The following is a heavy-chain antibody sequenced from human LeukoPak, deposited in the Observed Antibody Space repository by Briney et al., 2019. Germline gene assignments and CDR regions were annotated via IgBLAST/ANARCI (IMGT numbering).Heavy chain of an antibody. D-gene: IGHD3-22*01. CDR1: GYTFTGYY. CDR2: INPNSGGT. J-gene: IGHJ5*02. Sequence: GASVKVSCKASGYTFTGYYMHWVRQAPGQGLEWMGWINPNSGGTNYAQKFQGRVTMTSDTSISTAYMELSRLRSDDTAVYYCARDMDYYDSSEDWFDPWGQGTLVTVSS. CDR3: ARDMDYYDSSEDWFDP. V-gene: IGHV1-2*02.